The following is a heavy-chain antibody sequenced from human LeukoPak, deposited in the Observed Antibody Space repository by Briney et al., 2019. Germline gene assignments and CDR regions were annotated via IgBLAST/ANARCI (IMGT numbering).Heavy chain of an antibody. CDR3: TREIFSGYYYYYGMDV. J-gene: IGHJ6*02. Sequence: GGSLRLSCTASGFTFGDYAMSWVRQAPGKGLEWVGFIRSKAYGGTTERAASVKGRFTISRDDSKSIAYLQMNSLKTEDTAVYYCTREIFSGYYYYYGMDVWGQGTTVTVSS. D-gene: IGHD6-19*01. V-gene: IGHV3-49*04. CDR1: GFTFGDYA. CDR2: IRSKAYGGTT.